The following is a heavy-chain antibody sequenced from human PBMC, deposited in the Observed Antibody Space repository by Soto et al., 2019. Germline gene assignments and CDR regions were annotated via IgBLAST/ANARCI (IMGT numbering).Heavy chain of an antibody. V-gene: IGHV1-18*01. CDR2: SSGYNGKT. CDR3: ARDGPRTYYYYGMDV. CDR1: GYTFSMSG. J-gene: IGHJ6*02. Sequence: QVQLVQSGAEVKKPGASVKVSCKSSGYTFSMSGISWVRQAPGQGLEWMGWSSGYNGKTNYEQKFQDRVTMTTDTSTKMAYMELRSLRSDDTAVYYCARDGPRTYYYYGMDVWGQGTTVTVSS.